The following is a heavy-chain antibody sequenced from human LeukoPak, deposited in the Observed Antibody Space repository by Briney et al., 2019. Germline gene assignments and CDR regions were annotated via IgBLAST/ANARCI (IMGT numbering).Heavy chain of an antibody. CDR3: ARALGGDNDAFDI. Sequence: ASVKVSCKASGYTFNSHGITWVRQAPGQGLEWMGWISTYNGNTNYAQKLQGRVTITTDTSTSTVYMELSSLRSEDTAVYYCARALGGDNDAFDIWGQGTMVTVSS. CDR2: ISTYNGNT. CDR1: GYTFNSHG. D-gene: IGHD2-21*01. V-gene: IGHV1-18*01. J-gene: IGHJ3*02.